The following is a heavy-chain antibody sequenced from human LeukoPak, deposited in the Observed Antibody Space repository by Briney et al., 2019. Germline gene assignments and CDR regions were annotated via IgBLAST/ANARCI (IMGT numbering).Heavy chain of an antibody. V-gene: IGHV4-59*01. D-gene: IGHD3-10*01. CDR1: GGSITSYY. Sequence: SETLSLTCTVSGGSITSYYWSWIRQPPGKGLEWIGYISYSGSTNYNPSLKSRVTISLDTSKNQFSLKLSSVTAADTAVYYCARKYYYGSGSHFDYWGQGTLVTVSS. CDR3: ARKYYYGSGSHFDY. J-gene: IGHJ4*02. CDR2: ISYSGST.